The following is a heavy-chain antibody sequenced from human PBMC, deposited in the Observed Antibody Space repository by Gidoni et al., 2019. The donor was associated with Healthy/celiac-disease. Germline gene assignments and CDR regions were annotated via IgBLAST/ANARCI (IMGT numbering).Heavy chain of an antibody. CDR2: ISAYNGNT. Sequence: QVQLVQSGAEVKTPGASGKVSCKASGYTFTRYGISWVRQAPGQGLEWMGWISAYNGNTNYAQKLQGRVTMTTDTSTSTAYMELRSLRSDDTAVYYCARDKLGDYSKRWFDPWGQGTLVTVSS. CDR3: ARDKLGDYSKRWFDP. CDR1: GYTFTRYG. J-gene: IGHJ5*02. D-gene: IGHD4-4*01. V-gene: IGHV1-18*01.